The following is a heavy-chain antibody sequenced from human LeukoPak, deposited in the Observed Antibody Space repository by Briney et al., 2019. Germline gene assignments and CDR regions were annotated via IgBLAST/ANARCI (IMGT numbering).Heavy chain of an antibody. CDR2: IYGGGSI. D-gene: IGHD1-26*01. CDR1: GFTVSNNY. J-gene: IGHJ4*02. Sequence: GGSLRLSCAASGFTVSNNYMSWVRQAPGEGLEWVSVIYGGGSIYYADSVKGRFTISRDYSKNTLYLQMSSLRAEDTAVYYCARGGGSYYVIDYWGQGTLVTVSS. CDR3: ARGGGSYYVIDY. V-gene: IGHV3-53*01.